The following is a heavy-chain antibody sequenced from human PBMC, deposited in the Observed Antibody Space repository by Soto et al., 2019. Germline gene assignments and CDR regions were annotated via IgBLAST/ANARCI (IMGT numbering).Heavy chain of an antibody. Sequence: QLQLQESGSGLVKPSQTLSLTCAVSGGSISSGGYSWSWIRQPPGKGLEWIGYIYHSGSTYYNPSLKSRVTISVDRSKNPFSLKLSSVTAADTAVYYCARAGGLGAVAVDYWGKGTLVTVSS. CDR3: ARAGGLGAVAVDY. CDR2: IYHSGST. V-gene: IGHV4-30-2*01. CDR1: GGSISSGGYS. D-gene: IGHD6-19*01. J-gene: IGHJ4*02.